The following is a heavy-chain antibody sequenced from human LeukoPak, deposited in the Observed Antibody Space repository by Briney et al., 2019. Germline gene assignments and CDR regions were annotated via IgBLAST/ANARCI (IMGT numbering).Heavy chain of an antibody. D-gene: IGHD4-23*01. CDR3: AKRRVTTVAFSSDY. J-gene: IGHJ4*02. CDR1: GFTFSSYA. CDR2: ISGSGGST. Sequence: GGSLRLSCAASGFTFSSYAMSWVRQAPGKGLEWVSTISGSGGSTYYADSVKGRFTISRDNSKNTLYLQMNSLRADDTAVYYCAKRRVTTVAFSSDYWGQGTLVTVSS. V-gene: IGHV3-23*01.